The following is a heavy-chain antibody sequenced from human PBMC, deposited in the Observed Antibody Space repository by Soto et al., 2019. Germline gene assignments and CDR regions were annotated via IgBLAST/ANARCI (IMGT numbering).Heavy chain of an antibody. V-gene: IGHV4-59*01. CDR3: ARGRSQWHY. CDR1: GGSIGTYY. CDR2: IYYSGST. J-gene: IGHJ4*02. D-gene: IGHD6-19*01. Sequence: PSETLSLTCTVSGGSIGTYYWSWIRQPPGKGLEWIGYIYYSGSTKYNPSLKSRVTISVDTSKNQFSVKLSSVTAADTAVYYCARGRSQWHYWGQGALVTVSS.